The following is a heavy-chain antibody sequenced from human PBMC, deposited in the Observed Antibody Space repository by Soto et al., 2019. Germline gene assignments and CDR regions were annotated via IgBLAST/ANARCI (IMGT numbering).Heavy chain of an antibody. Sequence: QVQLQQWGAGLLKPSETLSLTCAVYGGSFSGYYWSWIRQPPGKGLEWIGEINHSGSTNYNPSLKSPGTISVNTAKDQFSRKVSSLHAAETAVYYCAGIGLRWLRWRADYWGQGTLVTVSS. D-gene: IGHD4-17*01. CDR2: INHSGST. CDR1: GGSFSGYY. V-gene: IGHV4-34*01. CDR3: AGIGLRWLRWRADY. J-gene: IGHJ4*02.